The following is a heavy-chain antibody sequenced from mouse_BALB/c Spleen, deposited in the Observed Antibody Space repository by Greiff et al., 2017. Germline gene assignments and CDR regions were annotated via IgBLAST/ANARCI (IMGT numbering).Heavy chain of an antibody. V-gene: IGHV5-6-5*01. Sequence: EVKLQESGGGLVKPGGSLKLSCAASGFTFSSYAMSWVRQTPEKRLEWVASISSGGSTYYPDSVKGRFTISRDNARNILYLQMSSLRSEDTAMYYCARYDYDGFAYWGQGTLVTVSA. CDR1: GFTFSSYA. J-gene: IGHJ3*01. CDR2: ISSGGST. D-gene: IGHD2-4*01. CDR3: ARYDYDGFAY.